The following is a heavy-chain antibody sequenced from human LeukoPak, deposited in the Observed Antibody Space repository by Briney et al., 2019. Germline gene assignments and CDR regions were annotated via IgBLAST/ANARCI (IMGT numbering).Heavy chain of an antibody. J-gene: IGHJ4*02. CDR3: ARVDANTWYGKIDY. D-gene: IGHD6-13*01. Sequence: GASVKVSCKASGYTFTGHHIHWVRQAPGQGLEWMGWLNPNSGGTNYAQKFQGRVTMTRDTSISTAYMELNSLRSDDTAVYYCARVDANTWYGKIDYWGQGTLVTVSS. V-gene: IGHV1-2*02. CDR1: GYTFTGHH. CDR2: LNPNSGGT.